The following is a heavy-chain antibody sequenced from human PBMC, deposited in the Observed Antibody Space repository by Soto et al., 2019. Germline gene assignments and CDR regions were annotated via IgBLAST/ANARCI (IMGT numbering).Heavy chain of an antibody. CDR1: GFTFSSYG. J-gene: IGHJ6*02. D-gene: IGHD6-13*01. V-gene: IGHV3-30*18. CDR3: AKDARIAAVFTKNYYYYGMVR. Sequence: PGGSLRLSCAASGFTFSSYGMHWVRQAPGKGLEWVAVISYDGSNKYYADSVKGRFTISRDNSKNTLYLQMNSLRAEDTAVYYCAKDARIAAVFTKNYYYYGMVRWGQGITVTV. CDR2: ISYDGSNK.